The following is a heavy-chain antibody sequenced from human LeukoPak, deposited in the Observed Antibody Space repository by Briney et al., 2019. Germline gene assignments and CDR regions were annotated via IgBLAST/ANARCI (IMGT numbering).Heavy chain of an antibody. CDR2: ISAYKGNT. J-gene: IGHJ4*02. CDR1: GYNFEILG. Sequence: ASVKVSCKASGYNFEILGISWVRQAPGQGLEWMGWISAYKGNTNYAQKFQGRVTMTTDTSTNTAYMDLRSLTSDDTAMYYCAREGGSYRPLDYSGQGTLVTVSS. D-gene: IGHD3-16*02. CDR3: AREGGSYRPLDY. V-gene: IGHV1-18*01.